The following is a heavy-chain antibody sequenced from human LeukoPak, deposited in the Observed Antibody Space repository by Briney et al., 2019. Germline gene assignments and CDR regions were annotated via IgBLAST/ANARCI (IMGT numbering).Heavy chain of an antibody. V-gene: IGHV4-38-2*02. Sequence: PSETLSLTCTVTGFSISSGHHWGWTRQPPGKGLEWIASISHSGTTFYNPSLKSRVTISVDTSKYQFSLTVTSVTAADTAVYYCSRGQSISAVAVWGQGTLVTVSS. CDR2: ISHSGTT. D-gene: IGHD6-13*01. CDR3: SRGQSISAVAV. J-gene: IGHJ4*02. CDR1: GFSISSGHH.